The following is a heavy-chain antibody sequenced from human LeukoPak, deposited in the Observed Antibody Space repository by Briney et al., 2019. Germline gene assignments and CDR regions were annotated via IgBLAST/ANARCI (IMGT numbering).Heavy chain of an antibody. V-gene: IGHV3-7*01. CDR3: ARGGGDY. CDR1: GFTFSDYW. Sequence: GESLRLSCVASGFTFSDYWMTWVRQAPGKGLEWVANIKQDGSDKKYVDSAKGRFTISRDNAKNSLYLQMDSLRDEDTAVYYCARGGGDYWGQGTLVTVTS. J-gene: IGHJ4*02. D-gene: IGHD1-26*01. CDR2: IKQDGSDK.